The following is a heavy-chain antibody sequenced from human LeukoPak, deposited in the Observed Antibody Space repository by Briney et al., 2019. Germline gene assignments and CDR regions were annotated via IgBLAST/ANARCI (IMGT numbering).Heavy chain of an antibody. CDR1: GFTFSSYG. Sequence: GGSLRLSCAASGFTFSSYGMHWVRQAPGKGLEWVAVISYDGSNKYYADSVKGRFTISRDNSKNTLYLQMNSLRAEDTAVYYCARADPLGYYYYYMDVWGKGTTVTVSS. V-gene: IGHV3-30*03. J-gene: IGHJ6*03. CDR3: ARADPLGYYYYYMDV. CDR2: ISYDGSNK. D-gene: IGHD3-16*01.